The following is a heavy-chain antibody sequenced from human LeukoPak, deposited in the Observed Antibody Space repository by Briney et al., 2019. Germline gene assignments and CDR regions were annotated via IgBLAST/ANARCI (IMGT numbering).Heavy chain of an antibody. CDR2: ISGSGSNT. J-gene: IGHJ4*02. D-gene: IGHD1-1*01. CDR3: AKLPLNWNDGFDY. Sequence: TGGSLRLSCAASGFTFSDYAMSWVRQAPGKGLEWVSSISGSGSNTNFADSVKGRFTIFRDNSKNTLYLQMNSLRAEDTAVYYCAKLPLNWNDGFDYWGQGTLVTVSS. CDR1: GFTFSDYA. V-gene: IGHV3-23*01.